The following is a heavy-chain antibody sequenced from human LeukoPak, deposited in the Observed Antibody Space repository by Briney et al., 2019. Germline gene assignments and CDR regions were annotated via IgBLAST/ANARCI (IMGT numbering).Heavy chain of an antibody. CDR3: ARRGTSLAFDY. CDR2: IYPCDSDT. D-gene: IGHD1-14*01. V-gene: IGHV5-51*01. Sequence: GESLKISCKGSGYSFTSYWIGWVRQMSGKGLEWMGIIYPCDSDTRYSPSFQGQVTISADKSISTANLQWSSLKASDTAMYYCARRGTSLAFDYWGQGTLVTVSS. J-gene: IGHJ4*02. CDR1: GYSFTSYW.